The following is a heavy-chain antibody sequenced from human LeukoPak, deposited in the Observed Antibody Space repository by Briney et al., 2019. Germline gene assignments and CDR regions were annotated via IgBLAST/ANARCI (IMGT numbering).Heavy chain of an antibody. D-gene: IGHD1-26*01. CDR1: GLTFSSYA. CDR2: ISGSGGST. J-gene: IGHJ3*02. CDR3: ASRGSYSLGGAFDI. V-gene: IGHV3-23*01. Sequence: GGSLRLSCAASGLTFSSYAMSWVRQAPGKGLEWVSAISGSGGSTYYADSVKGRFTISRDNSKNTLYLQMNSLRAEDTAVYYCASRGSYSLGGAFDIWGQGTMVTVSS.